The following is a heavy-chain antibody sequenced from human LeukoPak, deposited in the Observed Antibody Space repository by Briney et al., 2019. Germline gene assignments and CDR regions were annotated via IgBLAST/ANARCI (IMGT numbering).Heavy chain of an antibody. V-gene: IGHV4-4*09. Sequence: SETLSLTCTVSGGSIINYYWSWIRQPPGKGLEWIGYIHTSGSTNSNPFLKSRVTMSLDTSKNQFSLKLNSVTAADTAVYYCAKQASIAGAGGWLDPWGQGTLVTVSS. D-gene: IGHD6-13*01. CDR3: AKQASIAGAGGWLDP. J-gene: IGHJ5*02. CDR1: GGSIINYY. CDR2: IHTSGST.